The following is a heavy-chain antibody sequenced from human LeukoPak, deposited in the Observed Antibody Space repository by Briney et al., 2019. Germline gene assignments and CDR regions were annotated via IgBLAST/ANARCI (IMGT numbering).Heavy chain of an antibody. Sequence: SVKVSCKASGGTFSSYAISWVRQAPGQGLEWMGGIIPIFGTANYAQKFQGRVTMTRDTSISTAYMELSRLRSDDTAVYYCAREGVYGDYVEAFDIWGQGTMVTVSS. CDR2: IIPIFGTA. CDR3: AREGVYGDYVEAFDI. V-gene: IGHV1-69*05. CDR1: GGTFSSYA. J-gene: IGHJ3*02. D-gene: IGHD4-17*01.